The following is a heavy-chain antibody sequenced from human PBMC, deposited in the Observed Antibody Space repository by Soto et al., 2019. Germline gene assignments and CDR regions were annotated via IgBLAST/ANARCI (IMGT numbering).Heavy chain of an antibody. V-gene: IGHV4-30-4*01. J-gene: IGHJ3*02. CDR3: ARAALGSQGAFDI. CDR2: IYYSGST. Sequence: SETLSLTCTVSGGSISSGDYYWSWIRQPPGKGLEWIGYIYYSGSTYYNPSLKSRVAISVDTPKNQFSLKLSSVPAADTAVYYCARAALGSQGAFDIWGQGTMVTVSS. D-gene: IGHD3-16*01. CDR1: GGSISSGDYY.